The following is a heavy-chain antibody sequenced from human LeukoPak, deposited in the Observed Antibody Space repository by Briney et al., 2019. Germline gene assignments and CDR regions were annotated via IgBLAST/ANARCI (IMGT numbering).Heavy chain of an antibody. CDR2: IVPIFNTA. J-gene: IGHJ6*02. CDR1: GDSFDIYV. CDR3: ARNCGGGANCYNLFGMDV. V-gene: IGHV1-69*06. D-gene: IGHD2-21*01. Sequence: SVKVSCKASGDSFDIYVFNWVRQAPGQGLEWMGRIVPIFNTANYAQKFQDRVTITADKSTTTAYMELTNLRSDDTAVYFCARNCGGGANCYNLFGMDVWGQGTTVTVSS.